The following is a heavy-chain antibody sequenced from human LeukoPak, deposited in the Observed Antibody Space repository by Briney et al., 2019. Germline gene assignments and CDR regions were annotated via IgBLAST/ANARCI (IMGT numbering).Heavy chain of an antibody. CDR1: GFIVSDNY. J-gene: IGHJ4*02. Sequence: PGGSLRLSCAASGFIVSDNYMSWVRYAPGKGLEWVSVIYSGGSTYYADSVKGRFTISRDNSKNTLYLQMNSLRAEDTAVYYCARYHYDSSGYPYYFDYWGQGTLVTVSS. CDR2: IYSGGST. D-gene: IGHD3-22*01. CDR3: ARYHYDSSGYPYYFDY. V-gene: IGHV3-53*01.